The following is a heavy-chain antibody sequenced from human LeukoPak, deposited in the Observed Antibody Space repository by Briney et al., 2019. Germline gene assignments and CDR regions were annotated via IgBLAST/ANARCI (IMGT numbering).Heavy chain of an antibody. D-gene: IGHD6-19*01. V-gene: IGHV5-51*01. Sequence: GESMKISCQDAGCRFTTSWIAWVRQRPGKGLEWMGIIYPAGSDTRYSPSFKGLVTISADKSINTAYLQWSSPKASDTAMYYCARQRSSGWYIDFWGQGTLVTVSS. J-gene: IGHJ4*02. CDR2: IYPAGSDT. CDR1: GCRFTTSW. CDR3: ARQRSSGWYIDF.